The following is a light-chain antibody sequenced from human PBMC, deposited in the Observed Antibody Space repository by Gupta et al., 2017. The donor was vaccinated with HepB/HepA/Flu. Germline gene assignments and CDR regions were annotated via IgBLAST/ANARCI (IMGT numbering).Light chain of an antibody. CDR2: DGR. CDR1: SSDVGGYNY. Sequence: QSALPQPASVSGSPGPSITISCPATSSDVGGYNYVSWYQQLPGKAPKVLIYDGRKRPAGVSGRFSGSKSGYTASLTISGLQAQDEADYYGSSYTISSTEIFGGGTKLTVL. J-gene: IGLJ2*01. CDR3: SSYTISSTEI. V-gene: IGLV2-14*03.